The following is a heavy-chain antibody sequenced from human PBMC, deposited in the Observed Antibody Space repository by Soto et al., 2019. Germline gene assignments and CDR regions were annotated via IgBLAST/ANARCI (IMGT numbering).Heavy chain of an antibody. CDR2: IIPIFGSA. D-gene: IGHD5-12*01. Sequence: QVQLVQSGAEVKKPGSSVKVSCKASGGTFSNYAITWVRQAPGQGLEWLGRIIPIFGSANYAQKFQGRVTSTADESTTTAYMELSSLRSADTAVYYCAKDGGTDGYCGNWFDPWGQGTLVTVSS. J-gene: IGHJ5*02. CDR1: GGTFSNYA. V-gene: IGHV1-69*15. CDR3: AKDGGTDGYCGNWFDP.